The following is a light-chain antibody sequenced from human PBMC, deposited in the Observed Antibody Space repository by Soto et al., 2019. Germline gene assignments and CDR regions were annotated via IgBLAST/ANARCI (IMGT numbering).Light chain of an antibody. Sequence: DVVMTQSPLSLPVTLGQPASISCRSSQSLVYSDGNTYLNWFQQRPGQSPRRLIYNVSKRDSGVPDRFSGSGSGSDFTLKISRVEAEDVGVYYGMQGTHWPPITFGQGTRLEIK. CDR1: QSLVYSDGNTY. CDR2: NVS. CDR3: MQGTHWPPIT. V-gene: IGKV2-30*01. J-gene: IGKJ5*01.